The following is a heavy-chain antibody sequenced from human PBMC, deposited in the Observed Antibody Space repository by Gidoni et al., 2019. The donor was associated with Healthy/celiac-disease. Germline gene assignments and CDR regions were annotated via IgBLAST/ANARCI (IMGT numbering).Heavy chain of an antibody. Sequence: EVDLVESGGGLVQPGRSLRLSCTTSGFTFGGYAMSWFRQAPGKGLEWVGFIRSKPYSETTEYAASVKGRFTISRDDSESTAYLQMNSLKTDDTAVYYCIRGGAGFTDFYGMDVWGHGTTVTVSS. V-gene: IGHV3-49*03. J-gene: IGHJ6*02. CDR2: IRSKPYSETT. CDR3: IRGGAGFTDFYGMDV. CDR1: GFTFGGYA. D-gene: IGHD1-26*01.